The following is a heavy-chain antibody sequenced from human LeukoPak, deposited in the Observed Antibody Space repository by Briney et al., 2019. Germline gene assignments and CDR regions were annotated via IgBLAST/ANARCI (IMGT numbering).Heavy chain of an antibody. CDR2: IYHSGST. CDR3: ARRRDFFDY. V-gene: IGHV4-59*08. D-gene: IGHD3-3*01. J-gene: IGHJ4*02. CDR1: GGSISSYY. Sequence: SETLSLTCAVSGGSISSYYWSWIRQPPGKGLEWIAYIYHSGSTNYNPSLKSRVTISVDTSKNQFSLKLNSVTAADTAVYYCARRRDFFDYWGQGTLVTVSS.